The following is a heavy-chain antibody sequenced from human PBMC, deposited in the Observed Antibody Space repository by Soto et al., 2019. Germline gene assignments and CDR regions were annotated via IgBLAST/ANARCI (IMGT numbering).Heavy chain of an antibody. CDR3: VREISVAGGHFDY. J-gene: IGHJ4*02. CDR1: GFTFSSYG. CDR2: ISSSSSTI. Sequence: GGSLRLSCTASGFTFSSYGRNWVRQAPGKGLEWVSSISSSSSTIYYADSVRGRFTISRDNAKNSLYLQMNSLRDEDTAVYYCVREISVAGGHFDYWGQGTLVTVSS. V-gene: IGHV3-48*02. D-gene: IGHD6-19*01.